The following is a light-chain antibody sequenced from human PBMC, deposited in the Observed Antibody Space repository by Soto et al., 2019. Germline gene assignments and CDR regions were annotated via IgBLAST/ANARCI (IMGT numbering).Light chain of an antibody. CDR2: DVS. V-gene: IGLV2-14*03. Sequence: QLVLTQPASVSGSPGQSITISCTGTSSDVGGYNYVSWYQQHPGKVPKLMIYDVSNRPSGVSNRFSGSKSGNTAPLTISGLQAEDEADYYCSSYTSSSTYVFGIGTKVTVL. CDR1: SSDVGGYNY. J-gene: IGLJ1*01. CDR3: SSYTSSSTYV.